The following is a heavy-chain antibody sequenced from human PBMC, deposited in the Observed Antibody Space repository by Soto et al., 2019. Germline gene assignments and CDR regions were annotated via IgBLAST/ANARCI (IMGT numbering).Heavy chain of an antibody. CDR3: ASPSGGGAFDN. CDR2: IYYSGTT. V-gene: IGHV4-39*01. Sequence: QLQLQESGPGLVKPPETLSLTCTVSCVSIGSSTNYWGWIRQPPGKGLEWIGTIYYSGTTDYNPSLKSRVTISVDTSTNQFSLKLSSVTAADTAVYYCASPSGGGAFDNWGQGTMVTVS. J-gene: IGHJ3*02. D-gene: IGHD2-8*02. CDR1: CVSIGSSTNY.